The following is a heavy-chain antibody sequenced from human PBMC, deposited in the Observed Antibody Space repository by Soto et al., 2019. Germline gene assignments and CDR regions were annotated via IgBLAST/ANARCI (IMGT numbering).Heavy chain of an antibody. CDR1: GGSVSNYY. D-gene: IGHD6-13*01. CDR2: MYYSGSS. J-gene: IGHJ4*02. Sequence: SETLSLTCTVSGGSVSNYYWSWIRQPPGKGLEWIGYMYYSGSSNYNPSLKRRVTISVDTSKNQFSLKLSSVTAADTAVYYCASATPARAAAGTYDYWGQGTLVTVSS. CDR3: ASATPARAAAGTYDY. V-gene: IGHV4-59*08.